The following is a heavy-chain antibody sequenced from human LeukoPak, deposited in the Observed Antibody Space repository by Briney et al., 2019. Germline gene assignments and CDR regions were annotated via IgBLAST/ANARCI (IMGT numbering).Heavy chain of an antibody. Sequence: GGSLRLSCAASGFTFSDYYMSWIRQAPGKGLEWISYITSSSSDTNYADSVKGRFTISRDNAKKSLYLQMNSLRAEDTAVYYCARDYDILTGYFRGGFDYWGQGTLVTVSS. CDR2: ITSSSSDT. V-gene: IGHV3-11*05. D-gene: IGHD3-9*01. CDR3: ARDYDILTGYFRGGFDY. CDR1: GFTFSDYY. J-gene: IGHJ4*02.